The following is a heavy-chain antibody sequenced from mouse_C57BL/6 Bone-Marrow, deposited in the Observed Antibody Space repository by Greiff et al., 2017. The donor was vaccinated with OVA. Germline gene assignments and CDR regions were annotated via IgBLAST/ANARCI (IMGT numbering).Heavy chain of an antibody. CDR2: IYPGSGST. V-gene: IGHV1-55*01. CDR1: GYTFTSYW. Sequence: VQLQQSGAELVKPGASVKMSCKASGYTFTSYWITWVKQRPGQGLEWIGDIYPGSGSTNYNEKFKSKATLTVDTSSSTAYMQLSSLTSVDSAVYYCAREDYAMDYWGQGTSVTVSS. CDR3: AREDYAMDY. J-gene: IGHJ4*01.